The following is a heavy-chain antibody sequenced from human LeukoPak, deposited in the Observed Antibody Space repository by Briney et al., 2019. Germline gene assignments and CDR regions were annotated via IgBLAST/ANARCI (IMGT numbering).Heavy chain of an antibody. J-gene: IGHJ4*02. Sequence: SETLSLTCAVYGGSFSGYYWSWIRQPPGKGLEWIGEINHSGSTNYNPSLKSRVTISVDTSKNQFSLKRSSVTAADTAVYYCARGQGSWYGYYFDYWGQGTLVTVSS. CDR1: GGSFSGYY. D-gene: IGHD6-13*01. CDR3: ARGQGSWYGYYFDY. V-gene: IGHV4-34*01. CDR2: INHSGST.